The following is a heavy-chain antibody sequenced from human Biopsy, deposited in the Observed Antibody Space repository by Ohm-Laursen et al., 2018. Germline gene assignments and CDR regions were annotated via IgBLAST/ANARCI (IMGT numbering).Heavy chain of an antibody. CDR2: INQAGTT. D-gene: IGHD2-15*01. J-gene: IGHJ4*02. V-gene: IGHV4-34*08. CDR3: GNEVHGRDY. Sequence: SDTLSLTCPVFGKTFSDYQWSWIRQPPGKGLEWIGQINQAGTTNYNPSLKSRVSISAGASKYEFSLRLTSVTAADTAVYLCGNEVHGRDYWGLGAQVTVSS. CDR1: GKTFSDYQ.